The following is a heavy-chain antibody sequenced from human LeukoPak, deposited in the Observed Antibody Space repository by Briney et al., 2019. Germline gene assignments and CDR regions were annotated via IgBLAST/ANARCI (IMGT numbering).Heavy chain of an antibody. CDR3: ARSRGSYDNFQH. Sequence: ASVKVSCKASGYTFTCYYMHWVRQAPGQGLEGMGWINPNSRGTNYAQKFQGRVTMTRDTSISTAYMELSRLRSDDTAVYYCARSRGSYDNFQHWGQGTLVTVSS. D-gene: IGHD1-26*01. V-gene: IGHV1-2*02. J-gene: IGHJ1*01. CDR2: INPNSRGT. CDR1: GYTFTCYY.